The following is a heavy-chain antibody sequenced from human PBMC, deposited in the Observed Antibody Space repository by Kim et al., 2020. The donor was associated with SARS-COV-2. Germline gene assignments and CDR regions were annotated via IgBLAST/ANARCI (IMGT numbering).Heavy chain of an antibody. Sequence: SGIGSSTYYANTVKVRFTISRDNSKNTLYLQMNSLRAEDTAVYYCAKRLDVWGQGTTVTVSS. CDR3: AKRLDV. J-gene: IGHJ6*02. D-gene: IGHD5-12*01. CDR2: SGIGSST. V-gene: IGHV3-23*01.